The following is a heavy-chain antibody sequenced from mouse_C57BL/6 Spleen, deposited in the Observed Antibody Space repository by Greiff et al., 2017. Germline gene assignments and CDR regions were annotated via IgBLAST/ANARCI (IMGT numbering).Heavy chain of an antibody. V-gene: IGHV1-53*01. J-gene: IGHJ2*01. CDR1: GYTFTSYW. CDR3: ANYDYRDY. D-gene: IGHD2-4*01. CDR2: IDPSDGGT. Sequence: QVQLQQPGAELVKPGASVKLSCKASGYTFTSYWMHWVKQRPGQGLEWIGKIDPSDGGTNYNEKFKGKATLTADKSSNTAYMQLSSLTSEDSAVYYCANYDYRDYWGQGTTLTVSS.